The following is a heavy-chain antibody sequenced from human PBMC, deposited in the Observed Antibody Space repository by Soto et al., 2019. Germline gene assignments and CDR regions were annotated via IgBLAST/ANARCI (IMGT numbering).Heavy chain of an antibody. Sequence: QLQLQESGPGLVKPSETLSLTCTVSGGSISSSSYYWGWIRQPPGKGLEWIGSIYYSGSTYYNPSLKGRVTISVDTSKNQFSLKLSSVTAADTAVYYCARWVADATAFDIWGQGTMVTVSS. CDR1: GGSISSSSYY. J-gene: IGHJ3*02. CDR3: ARWVADATAFDI. CDR2: IYYSGST. V-gene: IGHV4-39*01.